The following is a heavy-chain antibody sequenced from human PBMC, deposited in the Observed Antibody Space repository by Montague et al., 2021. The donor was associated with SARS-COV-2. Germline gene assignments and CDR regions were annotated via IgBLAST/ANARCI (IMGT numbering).Heavy chain of an antibody. D-gene: IGHD6-19*01. V-gene: IGHV4-61*02. CDR3: ARDIAVYGVFDI. CDR2: ISITGST. Sequence: TLSLTCTVSGGSISSGSYYWTWIRQPAGKGLEWIGRISITGSTNYNPSLKSRVTISVDTSKNQFSLKLGSVTAADTAVYYCARDIAVYGVFDIWGQGTMVTVSS. CDR1: GGSISSGSYY. J-gene: IGHJ3*02.